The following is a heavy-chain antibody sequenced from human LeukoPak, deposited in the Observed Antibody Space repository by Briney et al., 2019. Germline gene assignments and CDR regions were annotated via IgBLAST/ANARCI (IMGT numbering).Heavy chain of an antibody. J-gene: IGHJ4*02. V-gene: IGHV3-30*04. CDR1: GFTFSTYA. CDR2: MSYDGRTK. CDR3: ARDLGWMQLPDY. D-gene: IGHD4-23*01. Sequence: GGSLRLSCAASGFTFSTYAMHWVRQAPGKGLGWVTFMSYDGRTKYYADSVKGRFTISRDNSKNTLYLQMYSLRPEDTAVYYCARDLGWMQLPDYWGQGTLVTVSS.